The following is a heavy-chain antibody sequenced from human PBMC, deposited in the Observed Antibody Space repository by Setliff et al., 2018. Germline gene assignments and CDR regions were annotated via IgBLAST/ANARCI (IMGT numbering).Heavy chain of an antibody. CDR2: IIPIFGTA. Sequence: WASVKVSCKASGGTFSSYAISWVRQAPGQGLEWMGRIIPIFGTANYAQKFQGRVTITADESTSTAYMELSSLRSEDTAVYYCASAHYYSGYIEYFQYWGQGTLVTVSS. CDR1: GGTFSSYA. CDR3: ASAHYYSGYIEYFQY. V-gene: IGHV1-69*13. J-gene: IGHJ1*01. D-gene: IGHD5-12*01.